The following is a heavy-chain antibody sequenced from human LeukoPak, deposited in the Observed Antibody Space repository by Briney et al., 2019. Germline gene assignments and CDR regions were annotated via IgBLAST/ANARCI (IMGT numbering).Heavy chain of an antibody. CDR2: LRQDGSEQ. Sequence: GGSLRLSCAASGFTFSSYWMSWVRQVPGKGLEWVANLRQDGSEQNSVDSVKGRFTISRDNAKNILDMQMNSLRAEDTAVYYCARDSGGYYYDSSGYFDYWGRGTLVTVSS. CDR1: GFTFSSYW. J-gene: IGHJ4*02. CDR3: ARDSGGYYYDSSGYFDY. V-gene: IGHV3-7*01. D-gene: IGHD3-22*01.